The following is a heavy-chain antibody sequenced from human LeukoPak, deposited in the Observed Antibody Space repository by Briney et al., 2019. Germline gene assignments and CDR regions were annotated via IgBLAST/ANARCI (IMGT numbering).Heavy chain of an antibody. CDR1: GGTFSSYA. J-gene: IGHJ4*02. CDR2: IIPIFGTA. D-gene: IGHD2-8*01. Sequence: SVKVSCKASGGTFSSYAISWVRQAPGQGLEWMGGIIPIFGTANYAQKFQGRVTMTTDTSTTTAYMELRTLRFDDTAVYYCARVLMVADSESHYFDYWGQGTLVTVTS. CDR3: ARVLMVADSESHYFDY. V-gene: IGHV1-69*05.